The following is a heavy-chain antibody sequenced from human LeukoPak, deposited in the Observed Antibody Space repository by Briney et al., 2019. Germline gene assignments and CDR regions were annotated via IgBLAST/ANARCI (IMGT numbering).Heavy chain of an antibody. V-gene: IGHV3-30*03. D-gene: IGHD2-15*01. CDR2: ISYDGSSK. Sequence: GGSLRLSCAASGFTFSSYGMHWVRQAPGKGLEWVAVISYDGSSKYYADSVKGRFTISRDNSKNTLFLQMNYLRPDDTAVYYCARVVNVGSCGSCDFYFGLDVWGQGTTVTVSS. J-gene: IGHJ6*02. CDR3: ARVVNVGSCGSCDFYFGLDV. CDR1: GFTFSSYG.